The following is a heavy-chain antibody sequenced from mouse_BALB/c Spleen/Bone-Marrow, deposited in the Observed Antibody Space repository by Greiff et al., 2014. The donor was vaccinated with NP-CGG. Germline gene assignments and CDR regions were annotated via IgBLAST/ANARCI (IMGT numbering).Heavy chain of an antibody. J-gene: IGHJ2*01. CDR3: SRNSNYSFDF. D-gene: IGHD2-5*01. Sequence: EVMLVESGGALVKPGGSLKLSCAASGFTFSDYAMSWVRQSPEKRLEWVAEISNGGNYTYYPDTVTGRFTISRDNAKNTVYLEMSSLRSEDTAMYYCSRNSNYSFDFWGQGTTLTVSS. CDR1: GFTFSDYA. CDR2: ISNGGNYT. V-gene: IGHV5-9-4*01.